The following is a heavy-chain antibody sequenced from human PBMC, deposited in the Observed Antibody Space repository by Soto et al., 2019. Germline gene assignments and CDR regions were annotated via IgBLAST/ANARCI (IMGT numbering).Heavy chain of an antibody. Sequence: ASVKVSCKASGYTFTSYGISWVRQAPGQGLEWMGWISAYNGNADYTRNLQDRVIMTTDTSTSTAYMELRSLRSDDTAVYYCARVYAYCSTTSCHDYWGQGTLVTVSS. CDR1: GYTFTSYG. D-gene: IGHD2-2*01. V-gene: IGHV1-18*01. CDR3: ARVYAYCSTTSCHDY. CDR2: ISAYNGNA. J-gene: IGHJ4*02.